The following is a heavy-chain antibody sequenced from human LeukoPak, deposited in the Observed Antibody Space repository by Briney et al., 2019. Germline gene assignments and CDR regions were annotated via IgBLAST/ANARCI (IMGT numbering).Heavy chain of an antibody. CDR2: ISSSSSTI. J-gene: IGHJ4*02. D-gene: IGHD6-6*01. Sequence: GESLKISCAASRFTFSSYSMNWVRQAPGKGLEWVSYISSSSSTIYYADSVKGRFTISRDNAKNSLYLQMNSLRAEDTAVYYCARDLTRSIADWGQGTLVTVSS. CDR1: RFTFSSYS. CDR3: ARDLTRSIAD. V-gene: IGHV3-48*01.